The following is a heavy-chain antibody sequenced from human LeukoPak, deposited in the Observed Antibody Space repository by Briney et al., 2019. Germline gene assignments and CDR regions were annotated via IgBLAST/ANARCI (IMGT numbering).Heavy chain of an antibody. CDR2: IIPIFGTA. CDR3: ATNTLIVVVPAAILRYWAFDY. J-gene: IGHJ4*02. Sequence: SVKVACKAYGGTFSSYAISWVRQAPGQGREWMGGIIPIFGTANYAQKFPGRATITADESTSTAYMELSSLRSEDTAVYYCATNTLIVVVPAAILRYWAFDYWGQGTLVTVSS. V-gene: IGHV1-69*01. CDR1: GGTFSSYA. D-gene: IGHD2-2*02.